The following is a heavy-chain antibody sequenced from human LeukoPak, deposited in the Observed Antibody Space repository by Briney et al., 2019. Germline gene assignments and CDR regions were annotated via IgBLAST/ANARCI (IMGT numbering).Heavy chain of an antibody. V-gene: IGHV4-38-2*01. D-gene: IGHD1-1*01. CDR1: GYPIGSGYF. J-gene: IGHJ4*02. CDR3: ARHGNYNWNEGRTFDY. Sequence: PSETLSLTCGVSGYPIGSGYFWGWIRQPPGSGLEWIATIYYSGTTYYNPSLKSRITISMDTSKNQFSLKLTSVTAADTALYYCARHGNYNWNEGRTFDYWGQGTLVTVSS. CDR2: IYYSGTT.